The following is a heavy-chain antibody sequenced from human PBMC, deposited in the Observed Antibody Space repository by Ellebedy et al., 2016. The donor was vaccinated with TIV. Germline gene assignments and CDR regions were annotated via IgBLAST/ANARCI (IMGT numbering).Heavy chain of an antibody. CDR3: VRELDY. D-gene: IGHD1-7*01. V-gene: IGHV1-2*04. Sequence: AASVKVSCKTSGYTFTDYHMHWVRQAPGQGLEWMRWINPNSGGTNYAQKFQGWVTMTRDTSISTAYMELSRLRSDDTAVYYCVRELDYWGQGTLVTVSS. J-gene: IGHJ4*02. CDR2: INPNSGGT. CDR1: GYTFTDYH.